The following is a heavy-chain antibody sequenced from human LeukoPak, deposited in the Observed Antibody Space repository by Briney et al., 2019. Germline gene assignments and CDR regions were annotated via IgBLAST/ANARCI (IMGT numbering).Heavy chain of an antibody. CDR2: IYHSGST. D-gene: IGHD2-8*01. CDR1: GYSISSGYY. CDR3: ARGDIVLMVYALDP. J-gene: IGHJ5*02. V-gene: IGHV4-38-2*02. Sequence: SETLTLTCTVSGYSISSGYYWGWIRQPPGKGLEWIGSIYHSGSTYYNPSLKSRVTISVDTSKNKFSLKLSSVTAADTAVYYCARGDIVLMVYALDPWGQGTLVTVSS.